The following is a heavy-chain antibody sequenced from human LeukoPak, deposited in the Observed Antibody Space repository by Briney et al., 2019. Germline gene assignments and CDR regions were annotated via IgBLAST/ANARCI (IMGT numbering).Heavy chain of an antibody. J-gene: IGHJ4*02. V-gene: IGHV1-18*01. Sequence: ASVKVSCKASGYTFTSYGISWVRQAPGQGLEWMGWISAYNGNTNYAQKLQGRVTMTTDTSTSTAYMELWSLRSDDTAVYYCARVGTDDSSGYYFDYWGQGTLVTVSS. CDR3: ARVGTDDSSGYYFDY. CDR1: GYTFTSYG. CDR2: ISAYNGNT. D-gene: IGHD3-22*01.